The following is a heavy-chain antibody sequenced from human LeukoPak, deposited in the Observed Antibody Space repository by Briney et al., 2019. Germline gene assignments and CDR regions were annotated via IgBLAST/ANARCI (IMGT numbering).Heavy chain of an antibody. Sequence: SETLSLTCTVSGGSISSYYWSWIRQPPGTGLEWIGYIYYSGSTNYNPSLKSRVTISVDTSKNQFSLKLSSVTAADTAVYYCARDGSRGYSYGYLGYWGQGTLVTVSS. CDR2: IYYSGST. V-gene: IGHV4-59*01. J-gene: IGHJ4*02. CDR1: GGSISSYY. D-gene: IGHD5-18*01. CDR3: ARDGSRGYSYGYLGY.